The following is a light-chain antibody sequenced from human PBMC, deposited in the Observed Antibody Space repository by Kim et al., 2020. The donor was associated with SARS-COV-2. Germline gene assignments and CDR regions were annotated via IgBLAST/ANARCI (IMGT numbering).Light chain of an antibody. CDR3: SSYTSSGTRV. CDR2: DVS. Sequence: GQSITISCTGTSSDVDGYNYVSWYQQHPGKAPKLMIYDVSNRPSGVSNRFSGSKSGNTASLTISGLQPEDEAGYYCSSYTSSGTRVFGGGTQLTVL. CDR1: SSDVDGYNY. V-gene: IGLV2-14*04. J-gene: IGLJ3*02.